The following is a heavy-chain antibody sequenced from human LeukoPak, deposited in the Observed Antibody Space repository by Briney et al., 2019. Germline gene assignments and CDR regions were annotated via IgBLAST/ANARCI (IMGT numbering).Heavy chain of an antibody. J-gene: IGHJ2*01. CDR1: GFTLSSYA. CDR2: INQRRNT. CDR3: ARHGWHAWYFDL. D-gene: IGHD6-19*01. Sequence: GSLRLSCAASGFTLSSYAMSWIRQPPGKGLEWIGEINQRRNTNYNPSLKSRVTISIDTSKNQFSLKLSSVTAADTAVYYCARHGWHAWYFDLWGRGTLVTVSS. V-gene: IGHV4-34*01.